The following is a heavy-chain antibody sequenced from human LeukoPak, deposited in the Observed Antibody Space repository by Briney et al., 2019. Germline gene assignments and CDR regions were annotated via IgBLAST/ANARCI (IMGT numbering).Heavy chain of an antibody. CDR3: ARNRTGSYDSSGHPLDAFDI. Sequence: SDTLSLTCTVSGGSLRGGSDYWSWIRQPAGKRLEWVGRIYTSGSANYNPSLKSRVTISVDTSKNQFSLKLSSVTAADTAVYYCARNRTGSYDSSGHPLDAFDIWGQGTMVTVSS. J-gene: IGHJ3*02. CDR1: GGSLRGGSDY. CDR2: IYTSGSA. V-gene: IGHV4-61*02. D-gene: IGHD3-22*01.